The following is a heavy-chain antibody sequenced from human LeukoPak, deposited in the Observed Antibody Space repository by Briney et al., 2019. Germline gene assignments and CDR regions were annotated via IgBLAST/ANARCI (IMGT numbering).Heavy chain of an antibody. CDR3: ARAVPSDY. J-gene: IGHJ4*02. CDR1: GFTFSNYD. V-gene: IGHV3-30*19. Sequence: GGSLRLSCAASGFTFSNYDIHWVRQAPGKGLEWVAFIPYDGSDKYYADSVKGRFTISRDNSKNTLYLQMNTLRADDTALYYCARAVPSDYWGQGTLVTVSS. D-gene: IGHD2-2*01. CDR2: IPYDGSDK.